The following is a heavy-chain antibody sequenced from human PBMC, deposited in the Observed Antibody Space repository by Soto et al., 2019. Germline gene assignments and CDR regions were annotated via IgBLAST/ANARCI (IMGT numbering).Heavy chain of an antibody. V-gene: IGHV3-9*01. CDR2: ISWNSGRV. CDR1: GFPFDAYA. Sequence: EVQLVESGGGVVQPGRSLRLSRATSGFPFDAYAMHWDRQAPGKGLEWVSGISWNSGRVGYAGSVKGRFTISRDNAKNSLHLQMNSLRGEDTALYFCGTESLRHAKSYNWFDSWGQGTLVTVSS. D-gene: IGHD5-12*01. J-gene: IGHJ5*01. CDR3: GTESLRHAKSYNWFDS.